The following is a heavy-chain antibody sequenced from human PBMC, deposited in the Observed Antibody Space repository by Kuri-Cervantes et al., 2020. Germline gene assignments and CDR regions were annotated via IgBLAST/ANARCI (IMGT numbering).Heavy chain of an antibody. CDR3: ARHRPGNFDY. Sequence: GSLRLSCAVYGGSFSGYYWSWIRQPPGKGLEWIGEINHSGSTNYNPSLKSRVTISVDTSKNQFSLKLSSVTAADTAVYYCARHRPGNFDYWGQGTLVTVSS. J-gene: IGHJ4*02. V-gene: IGHV4-34*01. CDR2: INHSGST. CDR1: GGSFSGYY.